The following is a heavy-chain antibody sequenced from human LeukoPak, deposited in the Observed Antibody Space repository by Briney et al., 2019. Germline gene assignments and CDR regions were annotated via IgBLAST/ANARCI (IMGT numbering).Heavy chain of an antibody. CDR3: ARDRSPTTAGTLDS. CDR1: GGSFGSDG. CDR2: IIVFFGTA. V-gene: IGHV1-69*06. D-gene: IGHD5-12*01. Sequence: GASVKVSCKASGGSFGSDGVAWVRQALGQGLEWMGRIIVFFGTAKYAQKFQGRVTITADTSTNTAYMELSHLRFEDTAVYFCARDRSPTTAGTLDSWGQGTLVTVSS. J-gene: IGHJ4*02.